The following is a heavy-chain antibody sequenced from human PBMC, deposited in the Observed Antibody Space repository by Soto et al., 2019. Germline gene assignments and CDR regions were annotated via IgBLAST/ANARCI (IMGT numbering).Heavy chain of an antibody. D-gene: IGHD2-2*01. CDR2: IIPIFGIA. V-gene: IGHV1-69*01. CDR3: AREIVVVPAAPHYYYGMDV. Sequence: QVQLVQSGAEVKKPGSSVKVSCKASGGTFSSYAISWVRQAPGQGLEWMGGIIPIFGIANYAQKFQGRVTITADESTSTAYMELSSLRSEDTAVYYCAREIVVVPAAPHYYYGMDVWGQGTTVTVSS. J-gene: IGHJ6*02. CDR1: GGTFSSYA.